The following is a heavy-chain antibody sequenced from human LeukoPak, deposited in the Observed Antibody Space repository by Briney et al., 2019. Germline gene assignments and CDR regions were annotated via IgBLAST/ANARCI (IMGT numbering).Heavy chain of an antibody. V-gene: IGHV4-61*02. CDR2: IYTSGST. J-gene: IGHJ4*02. Sequence: PSETLSLTCTVSGRSISSGSYYWSWIRQPAGKGLEWIGRIYTSGSTNYNPSLKSRVTISVDTSKNQFSLKLSSVTAADTAVYYCARDHIRPGIAVAGTEDYWGQGTLVTVSS. CDR1: GRSISSGSYY. D-gene: IGHD6-19*01. CDR3: ARDHIRPGIAVAGTEDY.